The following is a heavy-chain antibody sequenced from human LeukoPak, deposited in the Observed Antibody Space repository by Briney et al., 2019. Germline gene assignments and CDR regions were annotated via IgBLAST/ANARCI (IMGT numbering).Heavy chain of an antibody. CDR3: ARVKVVSRYYYYMDV. J-gene: IGHJ6*03. CDR2: IYTSGST. D-gene: IGHD5/OR15-5a*01. CDR1: GGSISSGSYY. Sequence: PSETLSLTCTVSGGSISSGSYYWSWIRQPAGKGLEWIGRIYTSGSTNYNPSLKSRVTISVDTSKNQFSLKLSSVTAADTAVYYCARVKVVSRYYYYMDVWGKGTTVTVSS. V-gene: IGHV4-61*02.